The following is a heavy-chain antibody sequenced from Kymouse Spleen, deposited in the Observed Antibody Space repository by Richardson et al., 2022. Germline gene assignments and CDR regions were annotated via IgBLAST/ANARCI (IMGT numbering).Heavy chain of an antibody. CDR3: ARGRYYDFWSGYSPYYFDY. V-gene: IGHV4-34*01. Sequence: QVQLQQWGAGLLKPSETLSLTCAVYGGSFSGYYWSWIRQPPGKGLEWIGEINHSGSTNYNPSLKSRVTISVDTSKNQFSLKLSSVTAADTAVYYCARGRYYDFWSGYSPYYFDYWGQGTLVTVSS. D-gene: IGHD3-3*01. CDR1: GGSFSGYY. CDR2: INHSGST. J-gene: IGHJ4*02.